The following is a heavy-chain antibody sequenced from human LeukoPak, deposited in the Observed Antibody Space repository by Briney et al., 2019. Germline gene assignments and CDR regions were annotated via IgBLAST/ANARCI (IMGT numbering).Heavy chain of an antibody. D-gene: IGHD3-3*01. CDR1: GGSISSYY. CDR2: IYYSGST. CDR3: ARRITIFGVVPFQYYFDY. Sequence: SETLSLTCTVSGGSISSYYWSWLRQPPGKGLEWIGYIYYSGSTNYNPSLKSRVTISVDTSKNQFSLKLSSVTAADTAVYYCARRITIFGVVPFQYYFDYWGQGTLVTVSS. V-gene: IGHV4-59*01. J-gene: IGHJ4*02.